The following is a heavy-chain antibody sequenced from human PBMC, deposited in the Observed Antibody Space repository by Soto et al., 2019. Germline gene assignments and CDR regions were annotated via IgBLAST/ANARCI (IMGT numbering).Heavy chain of an antibody. D-gene: IGHD2-2*01. J-gene: IGHJ4*02. CDR3: AGGRSGIVVVPAAT. CDR1: GFTFSSYW. V-gene: IGHV3-74*01. Sequence: EVQLVESGGGLVQPGGSLRLSCAASGFTFSSYWMHWVRQAPGKSLVWVSRINSDGSSTSYADSVKGRVAISRDNARNTLYLQMNSLRAEDTAVYYCAGGRSGIVVVPAATWGQGTLVTVSS. CDR2: INSDGSST.